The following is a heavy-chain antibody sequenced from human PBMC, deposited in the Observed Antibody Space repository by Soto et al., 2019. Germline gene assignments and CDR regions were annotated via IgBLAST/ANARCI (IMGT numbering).Heavy chain of an antibody. J-gene: IGHJ6*02. V-gene: IGHV3-74*01. Sequence: LRLSCGASAFTFSSYWMHWVRQAPGKGLVWVSRIDADGSSTSYADSVKGRFTISRDNAKNTLYLQLNSLRAEDTAVYYCARASVRICSSTSCYTEPRGMDVWGQGTTVTVSS. CDR3: ARASVRICSSTSCYTEPRGMDV. D-gene: IGHD2-2*02. CDR2: IDADGSST. CDR1: AFTFSSYW.